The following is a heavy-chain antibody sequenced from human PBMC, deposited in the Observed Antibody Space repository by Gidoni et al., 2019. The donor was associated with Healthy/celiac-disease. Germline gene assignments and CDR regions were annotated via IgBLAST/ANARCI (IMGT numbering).Heavy chain of an antibody. V-gene: IGHV5-51*01. Sequence: EVQLVQSGAEVKKSGESLEISCKGSGYSVTSYWLGWVREMPGKGLEWVGIIYPGDSDTRYSPSFQGQVTISAEKSISTAYLQWSSLKSSDTAMYYCARHIAAAGIDACDICGQGTMVTVSS. CDR1: GYSVTSYW. D-gene: IGHD6-13*01. CDR3: ARHIAAAGIDACDI. CDR2: IYPGDSDT. J-gene: IGHJ3*02.